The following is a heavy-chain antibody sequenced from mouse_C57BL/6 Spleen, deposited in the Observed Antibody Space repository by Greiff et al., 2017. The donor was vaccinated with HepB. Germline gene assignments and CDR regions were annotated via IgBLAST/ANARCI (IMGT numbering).Heavy chain of an antibody. CDR1: GYSFTGYY. CDR2: INPSTGGT. V-gene: IGHV1-42*01. D-gene: IGHD1-1*01. Sequence: VQLQQSGPELVKPGASVKISCKASGYSFTGYYMNWVKQSPEKSLEWIGEINPSTGGTTYNQKFKAKATLTVDKSSSTASMQLNGLTSEDSAVYYCARSITTVVAEGYFDVWGTGTTVTVSS. CDR3: ARSITTVVAEGYFDV. J-gene: IGHJ1*03.